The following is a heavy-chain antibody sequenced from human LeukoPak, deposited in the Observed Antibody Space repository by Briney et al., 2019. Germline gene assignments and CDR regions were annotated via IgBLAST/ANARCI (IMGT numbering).Heavy chain of an antibody. V-gene: IGHV3-30*02. CDR1: GFTFSTYG. J-gene: IGHJ1*01. CDR3: AKGVVPGTTYFQH. CDR2: IRNDGNNR. Sequence: GGSLRLSCAASGFTFSTYGMHWVRRAPGKGLEWVAFIRNDGNNRDYPDSVKGRFTISRDNAKNTLYLQMSSLRAEDTAVYYCAKGVVPGTTYFQHWGQGTLVTVSS. D-gene: IGHD2-15*01.